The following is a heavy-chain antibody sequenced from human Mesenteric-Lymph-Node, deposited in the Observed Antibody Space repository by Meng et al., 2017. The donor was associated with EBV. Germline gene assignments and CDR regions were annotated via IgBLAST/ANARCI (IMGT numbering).Heavy chain of an antibody. Sequence: QATLGQSGAGVKKPGDSVKVSVKASGYSFSEYEINWVRQATGQGLEWMGWMNPISGNTAYARKFLGRVTMTRDTSTGTAYMELSSLRSEDAAVYYCARGNTVTNPLDSWGQGTLVTVSS. CDR2: MNPISGNT. CDR1: GYSFSEYE. D-gene: IGHD4-17*01. J-gene: IGHJ4*02. CDR3: ARGNTVTNPLDS. V-gene: IGHV1-8*01.